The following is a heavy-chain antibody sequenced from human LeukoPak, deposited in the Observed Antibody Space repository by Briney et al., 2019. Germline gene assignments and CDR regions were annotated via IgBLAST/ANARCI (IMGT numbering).Heavy chain of an antibody. D-gene: IGHD6-19*01. CDR2: IYHSGST. CDR1: GDSISSSSYY. V-gene: IGHV4-39*07. J-gene: IGHJ4*02. CDR3: VSNGWYSLEY. Sequence: PSETLSLTCTVSGDSISSSSYYWDWIRQPPGKGLEWIGEIYHSGSTNYNPSLKSRVTISVDKSKNQLSLRLNSVTAADTAVYYCVSNGWYSLEYWGQGTLVTVSS.